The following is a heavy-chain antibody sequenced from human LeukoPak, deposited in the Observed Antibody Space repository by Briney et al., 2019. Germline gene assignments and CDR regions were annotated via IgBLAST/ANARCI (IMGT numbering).Heavy chain of an antibody. CDR3: TTGGVMAKYSSGDY. Sequence: PGGSLRLSCAASGFTFSSYAMSWVRQAPGKGLEWVSAISGSGGSTYYADSVKGRFTIARDNSKNTLYLQMNSLRAEDTAVYYCTTGGVMAKYSSGDYWGQGTLVTVSS. CDR1: GFTFSSYA. D-gene: IGHD3-22*01. V-gene: IGHV3-23*01. CDR2: ISGSGGST. J-gene: IGHJ4*02.